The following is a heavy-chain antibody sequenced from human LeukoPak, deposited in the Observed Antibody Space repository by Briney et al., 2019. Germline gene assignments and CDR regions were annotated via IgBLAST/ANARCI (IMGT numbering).Heavy chain of an antibody. J-gene: IGHJ6*02. CDR3: AKGGTESYHYYGMDV. CDR2: SSGSGGIT. D-gene: IGHD1-26*01. CDR1: GFTFSRYA. Sequence: GSLRLSCEASGFTFSRYAMIWVRQAPGEGLGWGSGSSGSGGITSYGDSVKGRFTISRDNSKNTLYLQMKRLSAEDTALYYCAKGGTESYHYYGMDVWGQGTPVTVSS. V-gene: IGHV3-23*01.